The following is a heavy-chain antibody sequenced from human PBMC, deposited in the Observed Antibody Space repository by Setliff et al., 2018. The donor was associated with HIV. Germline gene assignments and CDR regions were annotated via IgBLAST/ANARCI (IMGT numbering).Heavy chain of an antibody. CDR3: ARGLGRGSGTYYNPPGY. J-gene: IGHJ4*02. D-gene: IGHD3-10*01. Sequence: PSETLSLTCAFNGGSFSGYYWMWIRQSPGEGLEWIGETNHSGNINYNPSLKSRVTMSGDTSKNQFSLNLTSVTAADTAVYFCARGLGRGSGTYYNPPGYWGPGTLVTVSS. V-gene: IGHV4-34*01. CDR2: TNHSGNI. CDR1: GGSFSGYY.